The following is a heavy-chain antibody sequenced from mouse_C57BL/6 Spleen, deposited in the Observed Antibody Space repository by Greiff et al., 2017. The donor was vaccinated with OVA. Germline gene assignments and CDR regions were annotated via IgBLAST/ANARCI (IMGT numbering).Heavy chain of an antibody. CDR2: IYPETGGT. J-gene: IGHJ4*01. CDR1: GYTFTDYE. CDR3: TRRDYDYAMDY. V-gene: IGHV1-15*01. Sequence: VNVVESGAELVRPGASVTLSCKASGYTFTDYEMHWVKQTPVHGLEWIGAIYPETGGTAYNQKFKGKAILTADKSSSTAYMELRSLTSEDSAVNYCTRRDYDYAMDYWGQGTSVTVSS. D-gene: IGHD1-1*01.